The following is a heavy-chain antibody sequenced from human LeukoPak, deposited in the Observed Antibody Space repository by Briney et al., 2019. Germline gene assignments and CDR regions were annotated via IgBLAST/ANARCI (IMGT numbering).Heavy chain of an antibody. CDR1: GYSISSGYY. CDR3: ARPHRAGWFDP. V-gene: IGHV4-38-2*02. D-gene: IGHD6-13*01. CDR2: ISHSGST. J-gene: IGHJ5*02. Sequence: SETLSLTCTVSGYSISSGYYWGWIRQPPGKGLKWIGSISHSGSTYYNPSLKSRVTISVDTSKNQFSLKLSSVTAADTAVYYCARPHRAGWFDPWGQGTLVTVSS.